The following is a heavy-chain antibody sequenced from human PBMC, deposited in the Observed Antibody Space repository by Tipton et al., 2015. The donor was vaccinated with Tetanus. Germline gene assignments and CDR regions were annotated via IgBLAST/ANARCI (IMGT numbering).Heavy chain of an antibody. J-gene: IGHJ5*02. CDR2: IYPGDSDT. CDR3: ARLPKHYAASGST. D-gene: IGHD3-10*01. CDR1: GYNFNLYW. V-gene: IGHV5-51*01. Sequence: QLVQSGAEVKKPGESLKISCQGSGYNFNLYWIAWVRQMPGKGLEWMGIIYPGDSDTTYSPSFQGHVTISLDKSISTAYLQWSSLKASDTAIYFCARLPKHYAASGSTWGQGSQVTVSS.